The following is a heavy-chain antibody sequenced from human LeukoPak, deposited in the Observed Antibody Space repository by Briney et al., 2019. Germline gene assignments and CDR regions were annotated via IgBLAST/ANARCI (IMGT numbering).Heavy chain of an antibody. J-gene: IGHJ6*03. V-gene: IGHV4-4*07. CDR2: IYASGST. Sequence: PGGTLRLSCAASGFTFSSYALSWIRQPTGKGLEWIGRIYASGSTNYNPSLKSRVTMSVDTSKNQFSLKLSSVTAADTAVYYCARVNRGILGRYYYYMDVWGKGTTVTISS. CDR3: ARVNRGILGRYYYYMDV. CDR1: GFTFSSYA. D-gene: IGHD2-15*01.